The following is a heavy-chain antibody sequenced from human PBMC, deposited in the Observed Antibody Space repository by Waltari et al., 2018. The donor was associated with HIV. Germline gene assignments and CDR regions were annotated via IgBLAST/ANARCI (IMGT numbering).Heavy chain of an antibody. Sequence: VQLFESGGGLVKSGGSLRLACAASVFGFNETTMNWIREPPGRWLEWVSSISDSGTLKFYADSVKGRFTVSRDNAKNQLFLQITRLRVEDSGVYYCARDIPDYDWSPTYVWGQGTTVTVS. CDR2: ISDSGTLK. D-gene: IGHD3-9*01. CDR1: VFGFNETT. J-gene: IGHJ6*02. V-gene: IGHV3-21*02. CDR3: ARDIPDYDWSPTYV.